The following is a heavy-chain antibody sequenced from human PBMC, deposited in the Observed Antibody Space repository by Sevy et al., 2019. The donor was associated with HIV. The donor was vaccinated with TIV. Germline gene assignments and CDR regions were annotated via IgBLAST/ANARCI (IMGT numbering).Heavy chain of an antibody. J-gene: IGHJ4*02. Sequence: GGCLRLSCAASGFSLDDYAMHWVRQSSGKGLEWVAGISWNSGSIGYADSVKGRFTISRDNARNTLYLQMNNMRSEDTALYYCARDIGAGTNPGTSSPPFFFYYFDSWGQGTLVTVSS. CDR3: ARDIGAGTNPGTSSPPFFFYYFDS. D-gene: IGHD3-3*02. CDR2: ISWNSGSI. CDR1: GFSLDDYA. V-gene: IGHV3-9*01.